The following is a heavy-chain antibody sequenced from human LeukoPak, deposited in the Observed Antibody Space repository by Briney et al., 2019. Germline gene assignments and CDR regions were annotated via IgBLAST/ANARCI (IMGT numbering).Heavy chain of an antibody. Sequence: SETLSLTCTVSGGSISSYFWNWVRQPPGQRRQWLGYMSNTGITKYNPSLKSRVTISADTSKNQFSLILNSVTTADTAVYYCAKASVSTAVLFDSWGQGTLVAVSS. CDR3: AKASVSTAVLFDS. CDR1: GGSISSYF. CDR2: MSNTGIT. D-gene: IGHD5/OR15-5a*01. J-gene: IGHJ4*02. V-gene: IGHV4-59*01.